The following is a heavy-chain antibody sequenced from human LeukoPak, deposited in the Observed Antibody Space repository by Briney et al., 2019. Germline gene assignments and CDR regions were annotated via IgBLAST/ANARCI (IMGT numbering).Heavy chain of an antibody. D-gene: IGHD6-19*01. Sequence: ASVKVSCKASGYTITSYGISWVRQAPGQGLEWMGWISAYNGNTNYAQKLQGRVTMTTDTSTSTAYMELRSLRSDDTAVYYCARDSVSWLAERAYYFDYWGQGTLVTVSS. CDR3: ARDSVSWLAERAYYFDY. V-gene: IGHV1-18*01. J-gene: IGHJ4*02. CDR2: ISAYNGNT. CDR1: GYTITSYG.